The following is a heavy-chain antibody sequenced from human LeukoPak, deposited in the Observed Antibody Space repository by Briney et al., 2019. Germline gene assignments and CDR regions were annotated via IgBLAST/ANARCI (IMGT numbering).Heavy chain of an antibody. V-gene: IGHV3-33*07. Sequence: PGGSLRLSCAASGFTFRNYGMYWVRQAPGKGLEWVAIIWYDGSNKYYADSVKGRFTISRDNSKNTLYLQMNSLRAEDTAVCYCASQRGADGRLYFDYWGQGTLVTVSS. CDR3: ASQRGADGRLYFDY. D-gene: IGHD1-26*01. CDR1: GFTFRNYG. J-gene: IGHJ4*02. CDR2: IWYDGSNK.